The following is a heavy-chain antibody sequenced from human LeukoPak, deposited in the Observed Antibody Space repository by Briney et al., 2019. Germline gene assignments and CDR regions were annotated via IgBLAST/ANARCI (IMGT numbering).Heavy chain of an antibody. CDR3: ARASIAAPYFDWDY. D-gene: IGHD3-9*01. CDR1: GFTFSSYW. CDR2: IKQDGSEK. J-gene: IGHJ4*02. V-gene: IGHV3-7*01. Sequence: GGSLRLSCAASGFTFSSYWMSWVRQAPGKGLEWVANIKQDGSEKYYVDSVKGRFTISRDNAKNSLYLQMNSLRAEDTAVYYCARASIAAPYFDWDYWGQGTLVTVSS.